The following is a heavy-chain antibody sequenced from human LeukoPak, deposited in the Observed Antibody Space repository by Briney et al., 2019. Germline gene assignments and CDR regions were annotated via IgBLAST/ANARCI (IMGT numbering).Heavy chain of an antibody. V-gene: IGHV3-30-3*01. CDR1: GFTFSSYA. J-gene: IGHJ4*02. CDR2: ISYDGSNE. CDR3: ANGHGY. D-gene: IGHD4-17*01. Sequence: GGSLRLSCAASGFTFSSYAMHWVRQAPGKGLEWVAVISYDGSNEYYADSVKGRLTISRDNSKNTLYLQMNSLRAEDTAVYYCANGHGYWGQGTLVTVSS.